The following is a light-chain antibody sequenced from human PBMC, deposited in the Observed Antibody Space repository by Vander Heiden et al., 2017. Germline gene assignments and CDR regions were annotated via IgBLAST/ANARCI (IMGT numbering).Light chain of an antibody. J-gene: IGLJ2*01. Sequence: SVLTQPPSVSAAPGPKVTISCSGSSSNIGNNYVSWYQQLPGTAPKLLIYDNNKRPSGIPDRFSGSKSGTSATLVITGLQTGDEADYYCGTWDSSLSAGVFGGGTKLTVL. CDR1: SSNIGNNY. CDR3: GTWDSSLSAGV. CDR2: DNN. V-gene: IGLV1-51*01.